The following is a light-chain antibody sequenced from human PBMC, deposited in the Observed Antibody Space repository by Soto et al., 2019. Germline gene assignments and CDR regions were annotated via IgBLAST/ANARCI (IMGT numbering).Light chain of an antibody. CDR1: STNIGDNY. J-gene: IGLJ1*01. CDR3: GTWDSSLSAYV. CDR2: DNN. Sequence: QSVLTQPPSVSAAPGQRVIISCSGSSTNIGDNYVSWYQHLPGTAPKLVVYDNNKRPSGIPDRFSGSKSGTSATLGITGLQTGDEADYYCGTWDSSLSAYVFGTGTKVTVL. V-gene: IGLV1-51*01.